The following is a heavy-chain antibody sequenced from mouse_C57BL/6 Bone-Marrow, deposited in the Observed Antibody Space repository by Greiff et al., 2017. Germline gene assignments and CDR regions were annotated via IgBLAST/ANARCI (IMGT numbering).Heavy chain of an antibody. CDR3: ARFPDGYSSWFAY. CDR1: GYTFTSYW. CDR2: IDPSDSYT. D-gene: IGHD2-3*01. V-gene: IGHV1-69*01. J-gene: IGHJ3*01. Sequence: VQLQQPGAELVMPGASVKLSCKASGYTFTSYWMHWVKQRPGQGLEWIGEIDPSDSYTNYNQKFKGKATLTVDTSSSTAYMQLSSLTSEDSAVYFCARFPDGYSSWFAYWGQGTLVTVSA.